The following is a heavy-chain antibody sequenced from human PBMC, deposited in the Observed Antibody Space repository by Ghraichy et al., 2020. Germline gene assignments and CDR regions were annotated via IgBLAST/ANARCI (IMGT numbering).Heavy chain of an antibody. Sequence: GGSLRLSCEASGFTFSNYAMHWVRQAPGKGLQCVSGISANGGTTYYANSVKGRFTISRDNSKNTLYLKMGGLRAEDMAVYYCARKGPAYSSGWYDYWGRGTLVTVSS. D-gene: IGHD6-19*01. V-gene: IGHV3-64*01. J-gene: IGHJ4*02. CDR2: ISANGGTT. CDR3: ARKGPAYSSGWYDY. CDR1: GFTFSNYA.